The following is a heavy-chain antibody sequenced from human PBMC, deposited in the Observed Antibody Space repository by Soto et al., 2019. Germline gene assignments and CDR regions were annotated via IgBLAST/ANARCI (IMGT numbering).Heavy chain of an antibody. CDR2: INPNSGGT. D-gene: IGHD3-10*01. CDR1: GYTFTGYY. Sequence: ASVKVSFKASGYTFTGYYMHWVRQAPGQGLEWMGWINPNSGGTNYAQKFQGRVTMTRDTSISTAYMELSRLRSDDTAVYYCARGYPSGYYYGSGSYRTPFDYWGQGTLVTVSS. V-gene: IGHV1-2*02. J-gene: IGHJ4*02. CDR3: ARGYPSGYYYGSGSYRTPFDY.